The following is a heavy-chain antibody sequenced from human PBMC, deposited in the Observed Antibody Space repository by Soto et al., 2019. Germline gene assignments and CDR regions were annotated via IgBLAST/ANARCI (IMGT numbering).Heavy chain of an antibody. CDR1: GDTFTFYS. CDR2: INPILSMS. J-gene: IGHJ4*02. D-gene: IGHD3-10*01. Sequence: QVQLVQSGAEVKRPGSSVKVSCKASGDTFTFYSINWVRQAPGLGLEWMGRINPILSMSNYAQRFQGRVTMTADKYKSTCYVELSSQRSEDTAIYYCASSYGSGYRAFDYWGQGARVTVSS. V-gene: IGHV1-69*02. CDR3: ASSYGSGYRAFDY.